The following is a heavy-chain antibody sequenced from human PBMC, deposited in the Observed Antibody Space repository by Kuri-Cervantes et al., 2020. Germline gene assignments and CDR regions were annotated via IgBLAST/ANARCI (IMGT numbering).Heavy chain of an antibody. D-gene: IGHD3-16*01. CDR2: IYYSGST. J-gene: IGHJ6*02. CDR1: GGSISSGDYY. Sequence: SETLSLTCTVSGGSISSGDYYRSWIRQPPGKGLEWIGYIYYSGSTNYNPSLKSRVTISVETSKNQFSLKLSSVTAADTAVYYFASVSLGKKSYYYYGMDVWGQGTTVTVSS. CDR3: ASVSLGKKSYYYYGMDV. V-gene: IGHV4-61*08.